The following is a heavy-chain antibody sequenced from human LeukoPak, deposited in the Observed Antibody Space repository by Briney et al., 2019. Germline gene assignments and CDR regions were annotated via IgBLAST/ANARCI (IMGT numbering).Heavy chain of an antibody. J-gene: IGHJ4*02. CDR3: ARGLTGGDPV. CDR2: ISYDGSDK. V-gene: IGHV3-30*03. CDR1: GFTFSRYG. D-gene: IGHD7-27*01. Sequence: GRSLRLSCAASGFTFSRYGMHWVRQAPGKGLEWVAVISYDGSDKYYEDSVKGRFTISRDNSKNTLYLQMNSLRAEDTAVYYCARGLTGGDPVWGQGTLVTVSS.